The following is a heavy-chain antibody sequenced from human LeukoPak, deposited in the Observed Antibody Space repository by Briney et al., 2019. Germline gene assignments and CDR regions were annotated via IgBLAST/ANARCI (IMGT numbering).Heavy chain of an antibody. D-gene: IGHD3-16*01. CDR1: GFTFSTFA. J-gene: IGHJ4*02. Sequence: NPGGSLRLSCAASGFTFSTFAMHWVRQSPGKGLEWVSSITGSGPYILYADSVKRRFTISRDNAKNSLYLQMNSLRAEDTAIYYCVRDVGAVRGEVYFDYWGQGTLVTVSS. CDR2: ITGSGPYI. V-gene: IGHV3-21*01. CDR3: VRDVGAVRGEVYFDY.